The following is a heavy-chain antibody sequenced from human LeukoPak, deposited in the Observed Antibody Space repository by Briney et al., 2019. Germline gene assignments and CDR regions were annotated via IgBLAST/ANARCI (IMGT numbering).Heavy chain of an antibody. CDR3: AKGGGSPRYYYYYYMDV. Sequence: PGRSLRLSCAASGFTFSSYAMHWVRQAPGKGLEWVAVISYDGSNKYYADSVKGRFTISRDNSKNTVSLQMNSLRVEDASVYYCAKGGGSPRYYYYYYMDVWGKGTTVTISS. CDR2: ISYDGSNK. V-gene: IGHV3-30*04. J-gene: IGHJ6*03. CDR1: GFTFSSYA. D-gene: IGHD3-10*01.